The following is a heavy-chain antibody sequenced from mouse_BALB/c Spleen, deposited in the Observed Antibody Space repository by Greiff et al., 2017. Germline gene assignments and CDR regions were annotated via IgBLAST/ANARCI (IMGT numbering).Heavy chain of an antibody. CDR3: ARQVYYDYGVGAMDY. D-gene: IGHD2-4*01. V-gene: IGHV5-12-1*01. CDR2: ISSGGGST. CDR1: GFAFSSYD. Sequence: EVQRVESGGGLVKPGGSLKLSCAASGFAFSSYDMSWVRQTPEKRLEWVAYISSGGGSTYYPDTVKGRFTISRDNAKNTLYLQMSSLKSEDTAMYYCARQVYYDYGVGAMDYWGQGTSVTVSS. J-gene: IGHJ4*01.